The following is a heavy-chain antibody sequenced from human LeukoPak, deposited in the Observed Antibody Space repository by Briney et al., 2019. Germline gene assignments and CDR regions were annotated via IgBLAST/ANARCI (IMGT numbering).Heavy chain of an antibody. J-gene: IGHJ4*02. CDR3: ARGGSSYGHFDY. CDR1: GYTFTSYY. CDR2: INPSGGST. Sequence: GASVKVSCKASGYTFTSYYMHWVRRAPGQGLEWMGIINPSGGSTSYAQKFQGRVTMTRDTSTSTVYMELSSPRSEDTAVYYCARGGSSYGHFDYWGQGTLVTVSS. V-gene: IGHV1-46*01. D-gene: IGHD5-18*01.